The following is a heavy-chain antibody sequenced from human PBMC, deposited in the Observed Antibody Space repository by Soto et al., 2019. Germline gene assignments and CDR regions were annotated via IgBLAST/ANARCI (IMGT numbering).Heavy chain of an antibody. V-gene: IGHV4-34*01. Sequence: PSETLSLTCAVYGGSFSGYYWSWIRQPPGKGLEWIGEINHSGSTNYNPSLKSRVTISVDTSKNQFSLKLSSVTAADTAVYYCARGPKNFWSGYPTPGPQGHFYFDYWGQGTLVTVSS. CDR3: ARGPKNFWSGYPTPGPQGHFYFDY. CDR1: GGSFSGYY. CDR2: INHSGST. J-gene: IGHJ4*02. D-gene: IGHD3-3*01.